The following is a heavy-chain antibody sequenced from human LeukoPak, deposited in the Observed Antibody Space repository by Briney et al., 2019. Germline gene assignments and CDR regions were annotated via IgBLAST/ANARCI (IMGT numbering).Heavy chain of an antibody. CDR3: ARSLVVTTHLDY. Sequence: SETLSLTCTVSGASISSYYWSWIRQSPGKGLEWIGYIYYSGRTNYNPSLKSRVTISVDTSKNQFSLKLSSVTAADTAVYYCARSLVVTTHLDYWGQGTLVTVSS. V-gene: IGHV4-59*01. CDR1: GASISSYY. CDR2: IYYSGRT. D-gene: IGHD2-15*01. J-gene: IGHJ4*02.